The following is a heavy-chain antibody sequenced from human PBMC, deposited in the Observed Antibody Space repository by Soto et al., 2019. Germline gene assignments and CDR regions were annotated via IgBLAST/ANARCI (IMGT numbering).Heavy chain of an antibody. J-gene: IGHJ4*02. D-gene: IGHD6-13*01. CDR1: GFTFSSYG. Sequence: EVQLLESGGGLVQPGGSLRLSCAASGFTFSSYGINWVRQAPGKGLEWVSGISGSGDSTHYADSVKGRFTISRDNSKNTLYLQMNSLRAEDTAVYYCAKQGPYSNSWYEIDHWGQGTLVTVSS. V-gene: IGHV3-23*01. CDR3: AKQGPYSNSWYEIDH. CDR2: ISGSGDST.